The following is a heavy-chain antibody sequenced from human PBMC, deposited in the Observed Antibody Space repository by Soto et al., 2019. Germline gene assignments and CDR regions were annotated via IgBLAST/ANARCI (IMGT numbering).Heavy chain of an antibody. CDR2: ISGSGGST. D-gene: IGHD3-3*01. Sequence: GGSLRLSCAASGFTFSSYAMSWVRQAPGKGLEWVSAISGSGGSTYYADSVKGRFTISRDNSKNTLYLQMNSLRAEDTAVYYCAKDLRMYYDFWSGYPWESYYYYGMDVWGQGTTVTVSS. CDR1: GFTFSSYA. CDR3: AKDLRMYYDFWSGYPWESYYYYGMDV. J-gene: IGHJ6*02. V-gene: IGHV3-23*01.